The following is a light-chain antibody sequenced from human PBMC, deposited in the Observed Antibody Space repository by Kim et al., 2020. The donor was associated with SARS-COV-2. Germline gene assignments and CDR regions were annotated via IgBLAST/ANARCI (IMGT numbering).Light chain of an antibody. J-gene: IGLJ2*01. V-gene: IGLV2-14*01. CDR1: SSDVGVYNY. CDR3: SSYASSSTLV. CDR2: DVS. Sequence: QSALTQPASVSGSPGQSITISCTGTSSDVGVYNYVYWYQQHPGKAPKLMIYDVSKRPSGVSNRFSGSKSVNTASLTISGLQAEGEADYYCSSYASSSTLVFGGGTQLTVL.